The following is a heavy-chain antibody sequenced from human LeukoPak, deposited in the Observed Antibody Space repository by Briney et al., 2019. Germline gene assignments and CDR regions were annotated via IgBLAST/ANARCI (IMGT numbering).Heavy chain of an antibody. CDR2: INPSGGST. CDR1: GYTFTGYY. CDR3: ARDRCSSTSCHIPHPHRNDAFDI. J-gene: IGHJ3*02. Sequence: VASVKVSCKASGYTFTGYYMHWVRQAPGQGLEWMGIINPSGGSTSYAQKFQGRVTMTRDMSTSTVYMELSSLRSEDTAVYYCARDRCSSTSCHIPHPHRNDAFDIWGQGTMVTVSS. V-gene: IGHV1-46*01. D-gene: IGHD2-2*01.